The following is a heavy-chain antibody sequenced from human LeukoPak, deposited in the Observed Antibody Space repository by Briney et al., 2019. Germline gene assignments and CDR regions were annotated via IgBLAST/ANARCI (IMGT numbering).Heavy chain of an antibody. D-gene: IGHD4-17*01. CDR3: ARDYYGDSPYYFDN. V-gene: IGHV3-48*04. Sequence: PGRSLRLSCAASGFTFSSYAMHWVRQAPGKGLEWVSFISSSSTTIYHADSVKGRFTISRDNAKNSLYLQINSLRAEDTAVYYCARDYYGDSPYYFDNWGQGTLVTVSS. J-gene: IGHJ4*02. CDR1: GFTFSSYA. CDR2: ISSSSTTI.